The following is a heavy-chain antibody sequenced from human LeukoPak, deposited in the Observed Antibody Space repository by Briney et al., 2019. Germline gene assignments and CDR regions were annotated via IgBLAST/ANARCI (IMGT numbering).Heavy chain of an antibody. D-gene: IGHD2-21*02. Sequence: SETLSLTCTVSGGSISSGGYYWSWIRQLPGKGLELIGYIYYSGTTYYNPSLKSRITMSVDTSKNQFSLKLSSVTAADTAMYYCARVGERYCGGDCYRGSYFDYWGQGTLVTVSS. CDR1: GGSISSGGYY. CDR3: ARVGERYCGGDCYRGSYFDY. J-gene: IGHJ4*02. CDR2: IYYSGTT. V-gene: IGHV4-31*03.